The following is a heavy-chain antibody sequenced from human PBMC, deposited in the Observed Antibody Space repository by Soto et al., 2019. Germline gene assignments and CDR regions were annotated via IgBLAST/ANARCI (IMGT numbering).Heavy chain of an antibody. CDR2: IYSGGST. D-gene: IGHD5-12*01. CDR1: GFSVTANY. CDR3: HGYGY. J-gene: IGHJ4*02. V-gene: IGHV3-53*01. Sequence: EVQVVESGGGLIQPGGSLRLSCEVSGFSVTANYMSWVRQAPGKGLEWVSVIYSGGSTYYIDSVKGRFSISRDISKNTLYLQMNSLRAEDTAVYYCHGYGYWGQGTLVXVSS.